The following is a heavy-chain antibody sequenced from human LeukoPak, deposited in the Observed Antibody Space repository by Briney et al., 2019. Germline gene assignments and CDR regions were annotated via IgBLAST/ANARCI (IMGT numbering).Heavy chain of an antibody. CDR2: ISDDGSNK. J-gene: IGHJ3*02. CDR3: ARVDDLDAFDI. D-gene: IGHD2-2*03. Sequence: GRSLRPSCAASGFTFSSYAMHWVRQAPGKGLEWVAVISDDGSNKYYADSVKGRFTISRDNSKNTLYLQMNSLRPEDTAVYYCARVDDLDAFDIWGQGTMVTVSS. V-gene: IGHV3-30*04. CDR1: GFTFSSYA.